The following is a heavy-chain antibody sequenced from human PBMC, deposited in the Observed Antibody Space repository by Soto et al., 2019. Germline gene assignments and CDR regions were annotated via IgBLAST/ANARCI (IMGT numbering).Heavy chain of an antibody. V-gene: IGHV3-23*01. J-gene: IGHJ3*02. CDR1: GFTFSSYA. CDR2: ISGSGGST. D-gene: IGHD4-17*01. CDR3: AKAPVPVTTTFDAFDI. Sequence: EVQLLESGGGLVQPGGSLRLSCAASGFTFSSYAMSWVRQAPGKGLEWVSAISGSGGSTYYADSVKGRFTISRDNSKNTLYLQINSLRPEETDVYYCAKAPVPVTTTFDAFDIWGPGTMVIVSS.